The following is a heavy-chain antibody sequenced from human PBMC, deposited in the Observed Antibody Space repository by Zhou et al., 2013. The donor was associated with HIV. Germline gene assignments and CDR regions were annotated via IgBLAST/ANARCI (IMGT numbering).Heavy chain of an antibody. D-gene: IGHD3-22*01. Sequence: QVQLVQSGAEVKKPGASVKVSCKASGYTFTSYYMHWVRQAPGQGLEWMGIINPSGGSTSYAQKFQGRVTMTRDTSTSTVYMELSSLRSEDTAVYYCARDKGMIVVAEGPFDPWGQGTLVTVSS. J-gene: IGHJ5*02. CDR2: INPSGGST. CDR3: ARDKGMIVVAEGPFDP. V-gene: IGHV1-46*01. CDR1: GYTFTSYY.